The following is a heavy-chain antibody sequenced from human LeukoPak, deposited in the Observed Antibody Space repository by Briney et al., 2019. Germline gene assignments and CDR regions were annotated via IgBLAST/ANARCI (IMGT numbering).Heavy chain of an antibody. V-gene: IGHV4-59*01. J-gene: IGHJ3*02. D-gene: IGHD2-2*02. CDR2: IDHSGST. CDR1: GGSISSYY. CDR3: PRWDLVVAPAAIQRALHI. Sequence: SETLSLTCTVSGGSISSYYWSWIRQPPGKGLEWIGNIDHSGSTNYNPSLKSRVSISADTSKNQFSLRLRSMTAADTAVYYCPRWDLVVAPAAIQRALHIWGQGTMVTVSS.